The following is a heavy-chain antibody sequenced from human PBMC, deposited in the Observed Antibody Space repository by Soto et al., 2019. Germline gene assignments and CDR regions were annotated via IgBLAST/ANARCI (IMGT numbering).Heavy chain of an antibody. D-gene: IGHD6-19*01. V-gene: IGHV3-30-3*01. CDR1: GFTFSSYA. J-gene: IGHJ4*02. CDR3: ARELGSGDY. CDR2: ISYDGSNK. Sequence: QVQLVESGGGVVQPGRSLRLSCAASGFTFSSYAMPWVRQAPGKGLEWVAVISYDGSNKYYADSVKGRFTISRDNSKNTLYLQMNILRAEDTALYYCARELGSGDYWGQGTLVTVSS.